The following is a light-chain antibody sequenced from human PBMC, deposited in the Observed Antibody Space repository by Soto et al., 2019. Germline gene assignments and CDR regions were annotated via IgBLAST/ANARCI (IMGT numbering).Light chain of an antibody. Sequence: EIVMTQSPATLSVSPGERATLSCRASQSVSSNLAWYQQKPGQAPRLLIYGASTRATGIPARFSGSGSGTEFTLTISSLQSEDVAVFYGQQYGNWPSTFGQGTRLEIK. CDR1: QSVSSN. J-gene: IGKJ5*01. CDR3: QQYGNWPST. V-gene: IGKV3-15*01. CDR2: GAS.